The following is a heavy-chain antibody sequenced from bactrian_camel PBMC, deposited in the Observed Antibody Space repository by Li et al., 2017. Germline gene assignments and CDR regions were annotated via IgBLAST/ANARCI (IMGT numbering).Heavy chain of an antibody. Sequence: HVQLVESGGGSVQAGGSLRLSCVYTVNSACMGWFRQVPGKGVASIYAAGGSAYYIDSVKGRFTISRDNAKNTAYLQMNSLKSEDTGLYYCSTLVTSGGGWSSADDYWGQGTQVTVSS. V-gene: IGHV3S1*01. CDR2: IYAAGGSA. J-gene: IGHJ4*01. CDR3: STLVTSGGGWSSADDY. CDR1: TVNSAC. D-gene: IGHD6*01.